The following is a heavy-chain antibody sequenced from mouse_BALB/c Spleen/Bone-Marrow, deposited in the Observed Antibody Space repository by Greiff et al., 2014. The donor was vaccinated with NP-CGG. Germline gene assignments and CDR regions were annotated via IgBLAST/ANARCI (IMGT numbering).Heavy chain of an antibody. CDR3: ARDQGYYAMDY. J-gene: IGHJ4*01. CDR1: GYSITSGYS. CDR2: IHYSGST. V-gene: IGHV3-1*02. Sequence: EVQLQQSGPDLVKPSQSLSLTCTVTGYSITSGYSWPWIRQFPGNKLEWMGYIHYSGSTNYNPSLKSRISITRDTSKNKFFLQLNSVTTEDTATYYCARDQGYYAMDYWGQGTSVTVSS.